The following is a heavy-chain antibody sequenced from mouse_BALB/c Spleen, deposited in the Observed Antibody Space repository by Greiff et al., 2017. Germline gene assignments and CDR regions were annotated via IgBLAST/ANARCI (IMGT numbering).Heavy chain of an antibody. CDR1: GYSFTSYW. CDR2: IYPGNSDT. Sequence: EVQGVESGTVLERPGASVKMSCKASGYSFTSYWMHWVKQRPGQGLEWIGAIYPGNSDTSYNQKFKGKAKLTAVTSASTAYMELSSLTNEDSAVYYCTRWHMDYAMDYWGQGTSVTVSS. CDR3: TRWHMDYAMDY. V-gene: IGHV1-5*01. D-gene: IGHD3-1*01. J-gene: IGHJ4*01.